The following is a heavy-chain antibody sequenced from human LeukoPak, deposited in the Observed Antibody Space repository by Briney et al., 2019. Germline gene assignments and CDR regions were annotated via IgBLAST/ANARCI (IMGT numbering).Heavy chain of an antibody. CDR1: GFTFSSYT. CDR3: ARVPRFSDYFDY. Sequence: TGGSLRLSCAASGFTFSSYTMHWVRQAPGKGLEWVAVIWYDGSNKYYADSVKGRFTISRDNSKNTLYLQMNSLRAEDTAVYYCARVPRFSDYFDYWGQGTLVTVSS. CDR2: IWYDGSNK. V-gene: IGHV3-33*08. D-gene: IGHD3-3*01. J-gene: IGHJ4*02.